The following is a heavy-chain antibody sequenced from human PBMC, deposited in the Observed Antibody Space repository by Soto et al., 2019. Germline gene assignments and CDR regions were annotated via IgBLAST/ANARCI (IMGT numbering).Heavy chain of an antibody. CDR3: ARDFTYYDLWSGYYRAYYYGMDV. D-gene: IGHD3-3*01. CDR1: GDSVSSNSAA. J-gene: IGHJ6*02. CDR2: TYYRSKWYN. Sequence: SQTLSLTCAISGDSVSSNSAAWNWIRQSLSRGLEWLGRTYYRSKWYNDYAVSVKGRITINPDTSKNQFSLQLNSVTPEDTAVYYCARDFTYYDLWSGYYRAYYYGMDVWGQGTTVTVSS. V-gene: IGHV6-1*01.